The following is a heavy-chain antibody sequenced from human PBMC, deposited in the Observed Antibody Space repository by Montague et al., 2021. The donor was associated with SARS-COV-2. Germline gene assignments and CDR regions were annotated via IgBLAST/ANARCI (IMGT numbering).Heavy chain of an antibody. CDR1: GASVASGNCY. CDR2: MYYAGYT. J-gene: IGHJ4*02. CDR3: ARSRANVPSRPGFDY. D-gene: IGHD6-6*01. Sequence: SETRSLTCTVSGASVASGNCYWSWIRRPPGKGLEWIGYMYYAGYTNYXPCLESRVTMPVDPSKNQFSLTLTSVTAADTAVYYCARSRANVPSRPGFDYWGQGALVTVSS. V-gene: IGHV4-61*01.